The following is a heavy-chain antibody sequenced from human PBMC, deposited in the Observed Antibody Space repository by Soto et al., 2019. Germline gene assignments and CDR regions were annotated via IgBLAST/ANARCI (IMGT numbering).Heavy chain of an antibody. CDR3: ARDYGDYDFLDH. CDR1: GFTFSRYA. CDR2: ISYDGSDK. J-gene: IGHJ4*02. D-gene: IGHD4-17*01. Sequence: QVQLVESGGGVVQPGRSLRLSCVASGFTFSRYAIHWVRQAPGKGLEWVAVISYDGSDKYYADSVKGRFTISRDNSKNTLYLQMNSLRPDDTAVYYCARDYGDYDFLDHWGQGTLVTVSS. V-gene: IGHV3-30-3*01.